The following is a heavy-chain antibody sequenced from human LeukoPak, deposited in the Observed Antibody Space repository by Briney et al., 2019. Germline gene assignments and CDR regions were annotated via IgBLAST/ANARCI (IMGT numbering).Heavy chain of an antibody. D-gene: IGHD3-3*01. J-gene: IGHJ6*03. Sequence: GASVKVSCKASGYTFTSYAMNWVRQAPGQGLEWMGWISAYNGNTNYAQKLQGRVTMTTDTSTSTAYMELRSLRSDDTAVYYCARDSWKLFPGPYYDFWSGYLGDYYMDVWGKGTTVTVSS. CDR1: GYTFTSYA. CDR2: ISAYNGNT. V-gene: IGHV1-18*01. CDR3: ARDSWKLFPGPYYDFWSGYLGDYYMDV.